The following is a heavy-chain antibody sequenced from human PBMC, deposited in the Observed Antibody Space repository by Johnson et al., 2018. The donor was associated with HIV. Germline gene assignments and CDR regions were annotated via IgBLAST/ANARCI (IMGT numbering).Heavy chain of an antibody. V-gene: IGHV3-64*01. J-gene: IGHJ3*02. D-gene: IGHD4-17*01. CDR2: ISSNGGST. CDR3: ARDVTKDAFEI. CDR1: GFTFSSYA. Sequence: VQLVESGGGLVQPGGSLRLSCAASGFTFSSYAMHWVRQAPGKGLEYVSAISSNGGSTYYANSVKGRFTISRDNSKNTLYLQMNSLIAEDTAVYYCARDVTKDAFEIWGQGTMVTVSS.